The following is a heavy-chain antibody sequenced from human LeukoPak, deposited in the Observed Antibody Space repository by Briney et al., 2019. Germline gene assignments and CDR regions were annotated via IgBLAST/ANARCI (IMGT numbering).Heavy chain of an antibody. CDR1: GYTFTSYY. J-gene: IGHJ4*02. CDR3: TKSLGGYYAFDY. CDR2: INPSGCST. D-gene: IGHD3-22*01. V-gene: IGHV1-46*01. Sequence: ASVKVSCKSSGYTFTSYYMHWVRQAPGQGLEWMGIINPSGCSTSYAQKFQGRVTVTRDTSTSTVYMALSSLRSEDTAVYYCTKSLGGYYAFDYWGQGTLVTVSS.